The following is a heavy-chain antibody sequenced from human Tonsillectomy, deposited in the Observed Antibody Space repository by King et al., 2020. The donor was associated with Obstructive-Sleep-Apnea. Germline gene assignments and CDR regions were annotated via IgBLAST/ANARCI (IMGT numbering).Heavy chain of an antibody. CDR2: INHRGIT. J-gene: IGHJ5*02. D-gene: IGHD2-2*01. CDR3: ARGSGVAAVNWFDP. CDR1: GGSFSDYY. V-gene: IGHV4-34*01. Sequence: VQLQQWGAGLLKPSETLSLTCAVFGGSFSDYYWRWIRQPPGKGLEWSGEINHRGITNHNPSLKSLVTISVDTSQNQFSLKLNSVTAADTAVYYCARGSGVAAVNWFDPWGQGTLVTVSS.